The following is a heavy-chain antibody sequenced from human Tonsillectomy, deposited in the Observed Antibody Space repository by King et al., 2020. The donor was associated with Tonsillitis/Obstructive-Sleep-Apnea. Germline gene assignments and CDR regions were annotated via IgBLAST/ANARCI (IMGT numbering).Heavy chain of an antibody. D-gene: IGHD3-22*01. CDR2: IWYDGSNK. Sequence: VQLVESGGGVVQPGRSLRLSCAASGFTFSSYGMHWVRQAPGKGLEWVAVIWYDGSNKYYADSVKGRFTISRDNSKNTLYLQMNSLRAEDTAVYYCARDKFYYDCGVSFQPWGRATLSPVS. CDR1: GFTFSSYG. CDR3: ARDKFYYDCGVSFQP. V-gene: IGHV3-33*01. J-gene: IGHJ1*01.